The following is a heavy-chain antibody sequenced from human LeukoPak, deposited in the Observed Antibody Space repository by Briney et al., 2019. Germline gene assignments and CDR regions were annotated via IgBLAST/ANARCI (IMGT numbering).Heavy chain of an antibody. CDR1: GFTFSSYG. D-gene: IGHD3-10*01. CDR2: IWYDGSVK. J-gene: IGHJ4*02. Sequence: GGSLRLSCVASGFTFSSYGAHWVRQAPGKGLEWVAIIWYDGSVKSYADSVKGRFTISRDNSKSTLYLQMNSLGAEDTALYYCARSPNYGSGQYYFDSWGQGLLVTVSS. V-gene: IGHV3-33*01. CDR3: ARSPNYGSGQYYFDS.